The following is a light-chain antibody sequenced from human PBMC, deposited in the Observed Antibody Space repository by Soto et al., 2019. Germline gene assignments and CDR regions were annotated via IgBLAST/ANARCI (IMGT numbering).Light chain of an antibody. Sequence: QLVLTQPPSVSGAPGQRVTISCTGSSSNIGAGSDVHWYQQVPGTAPKLLIYGNSNRPSGVPDRFFGSKSGTSASLAISGLQAEDEADYYCQSSDSSLSGWVFGGGTKVTVL. V-gene: IGLV1-40*01. CDR1: SSNIGAGSD. CDR2: GNS. J-gene: IGLJ3*02. CDR3: QSSDSSLSGWV.